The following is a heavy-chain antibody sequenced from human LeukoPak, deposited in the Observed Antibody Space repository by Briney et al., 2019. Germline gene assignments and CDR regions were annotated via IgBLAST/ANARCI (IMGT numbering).Heavy chain of an antibody. D-gene: IGHD2-2*01. Sequence: SGTLSLTCAVPGGSISSGGYYWSWIRQPPGKGLEWIGYIYHSGSTYYNPSLKSRVTISVDRSKNQFSLKLSSVTAADTAVYYCARAGTHCSSTSCPPYDAFDIWGQGTMVTVSS. CDR1: GGSISSGGYY. CDR2: IYHSGST. V-gene: IGHV4-30-2*01. J-gene: IGHJ3*02. CDR3: ARAGTHCSSTSCPPYDAFDI.